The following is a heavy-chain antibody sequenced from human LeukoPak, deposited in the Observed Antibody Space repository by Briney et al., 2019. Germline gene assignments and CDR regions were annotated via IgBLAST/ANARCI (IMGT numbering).Heavy chain of an antibody. J-gene: IGHJ4*02. CDR1: GYTFTSYA. D-gene: IGHD3-9*01. Sequence: ASVKVSCKASGYTFTSYAMNWVRQAPGQGLEWMGWINTNTGNPTYAQGFTGRFVFSLDTSVSTAYLQISSLKAEDTAVYYCARPEYYDILTGYSPFGYWGQGTLVTVSS. CDR2: INTNTGNP. CDR3: ARPEYYDILTGYSPFGY. V-gene: IGHV7-4-1*02.